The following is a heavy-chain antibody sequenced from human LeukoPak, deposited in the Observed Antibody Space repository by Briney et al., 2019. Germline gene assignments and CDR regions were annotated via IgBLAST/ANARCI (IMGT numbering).Heavy chain of an antibody. CDR2: IYHSGST. CDR3: ARDPPRGYGMDV. J-gene: IGHJ6*02. CDR1: GGSISNSNW. V-gene: IGHV4-4*02. Sequence: SETLSLTCTVSGGSISNSNWWSWVRQTPGKGLEWIGEIYHSGSTNYNPSLKSRVTISVDKSRNQYSLNLSSVTAADTAMYYCARDPPRGYGMDVWGPGITVTVSS.